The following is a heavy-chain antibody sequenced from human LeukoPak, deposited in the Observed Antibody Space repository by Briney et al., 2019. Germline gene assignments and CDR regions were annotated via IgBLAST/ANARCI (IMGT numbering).Heavy chain of an antibody. V-gene: IGHV1-2*02. CDR2: INPNSGGT. Sequence: ASVKVSCKASGYTFTGYYMHWVRQAPGQGLEWMGWINPNSGGTNSAQKFQGRVTMTRDTPIGTAYMELNRLRSDDTAVYYCATLLRGYSYGWWDYWGQGTLVTVSS. D-gene: IGHD5-18*01. J-gene: IGHJ4*02. CDR1: GYTFTGYY. CDR3: ATLLRGYSYGWWDY.